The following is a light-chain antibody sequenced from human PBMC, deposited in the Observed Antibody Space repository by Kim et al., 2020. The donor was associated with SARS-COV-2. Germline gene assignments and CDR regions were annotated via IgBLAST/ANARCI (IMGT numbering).Light chain of an antibody. CDR1: QIVGANY. Sequence: PPGERAPLSCRASQIVGANYLAWYQQKPGQAPRLLIYGASSRATGIPDRFSGSGSGTDFTLTITRLEPEDFAVYYYQQYSSSPATFGQGTKVDIK. CDR2: GAS. CDR3: QQYSSSPAT. J-gene: IGKJ1*01. V-gene: IGKV3-20*01.